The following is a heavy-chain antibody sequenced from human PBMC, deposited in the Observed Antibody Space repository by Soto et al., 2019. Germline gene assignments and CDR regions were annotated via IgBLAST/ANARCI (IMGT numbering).Heavy chain of an antibody. D-gene: IGHD3-3*01. CDR1: GGSFSGYY. Sequence: SETLSLTCAVYGGSFSGYYWSWIRQPPGKGLEWIGEINHSGSTNYNPSLKSRVTISVDTSKNQFSLKLSSVTAADTAVYYCARGRGNYYFFWDAAGSYFYSLSQGAVVTVSA. V-gene: IGHV4-34*01. CDR2: INHSGST. J-gene: IGHJ4*02. CDR3: ARGRGNYYFFWDAAGSYFYS.